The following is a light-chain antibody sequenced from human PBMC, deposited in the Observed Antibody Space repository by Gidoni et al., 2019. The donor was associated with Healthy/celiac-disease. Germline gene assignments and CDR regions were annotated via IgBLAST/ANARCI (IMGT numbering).Light chain of an antibody. Sequence: QSALTQPASVSGSPGQSITISCTGTSSDVGSYNLVSWYQQPPGKAPKLMTYEGSKRPSGVSNRFSGSKSGNTASLTISGLQAEDEADYYCCSYAGSSSSWVFGTGTKVTVL. V-gene: IGLV2-23*01. CDR1: SSDVGSYNL. CDR3: CSYAGSSSSWV. CDR2: EGS. J-gene: IGLJ1*01.